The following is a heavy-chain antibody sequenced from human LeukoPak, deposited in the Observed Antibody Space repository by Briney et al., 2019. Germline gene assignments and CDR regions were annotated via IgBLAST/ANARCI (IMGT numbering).Heavy chain of an antibody. CDR1: GGSISNYY. Sequence: PSETLSLTCIVSGGSISNYYWSWIRQPPGKGLEWIGYIYYTGSTNYNASLKSRVTISVDTSKNQFSLKLSSVTAADTAVYYCASLQSWWCFDYWGQGTLVTVSS. CDR2: IYYTGST. CDR3: ASLQSWWCFDY. J-gene: IGHJ4*02. V-gene: IGHV4-59*01. D-gene: IGHD2-21*01.